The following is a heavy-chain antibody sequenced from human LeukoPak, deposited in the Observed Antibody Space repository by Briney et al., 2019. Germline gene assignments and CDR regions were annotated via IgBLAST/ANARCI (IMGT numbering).Heavy chain of an antibody. D-gene: IGHD1-26*01. CDR1: GGSISSSSYY. J-gene: IGHJ4*02. CDR3: ARHLLVGATQDPPFDY. V-gene: IGHV4-39*01. CDR2: IYYSGST. Sequence: SETLSLTCTVSGGSISSSSYYWGWIRQPPGKGLEWIGSIYYSGSTYYNPSLKSRVTISVDTSKNQFSLKLSSVTAADTAVYYCARHLLVGATQDPPFDYWGQGTLVTVSP.